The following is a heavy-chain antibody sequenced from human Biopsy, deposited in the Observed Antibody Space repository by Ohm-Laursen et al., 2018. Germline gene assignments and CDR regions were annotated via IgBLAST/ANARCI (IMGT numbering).Heavy chain of an antibody. J-gene: IGHJ6*02. V-gene: IGHV3-21*01. CDR1: GFSASSYD. Sequence: SLRLSCAASGFSASSYDMNWVRQAPGQGLEWISYISETSSHIYDAGSVRGRFTVARDIAKNSLYLQLNSLRVEDTAVYYCARDSSRRAREGGMDVWGQGTTVTVSS. CDR2: ISETSSHI. D-gene: IGHD2-2*01. CDR3: ARDSSRRAREGGMDV.